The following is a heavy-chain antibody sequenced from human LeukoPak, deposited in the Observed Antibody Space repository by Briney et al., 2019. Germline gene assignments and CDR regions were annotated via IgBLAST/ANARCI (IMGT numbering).Heavy chain of an antibody. CDR2: MSYDGSNK. CDR1: GFTFSSYA. Sequence: GGSLRLSCAASGFTFSSYAMHWVRQAPGKGLEWVAVMSYDGSNKYYADSVKGRFTISRDNSKNTLYLQMNSLRAEDTAVYYCARDRPEVVGWGQGTLVTVSS. V-gene: IGHV3-30-3*01. CDR3: ARDRPEVVG. D-gene: IGHD2-15*01. J-gene: IGHJ4*02.